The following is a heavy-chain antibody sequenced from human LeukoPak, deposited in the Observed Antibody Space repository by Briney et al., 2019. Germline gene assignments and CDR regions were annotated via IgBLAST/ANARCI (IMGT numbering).Heavy chain of an antibody. Sequence: SETLSLTCTVSGGSISNYYWSWIRQPPGKGLEWIGYIYYTGSTNYNPSLTSRVNISVDTSKNQFSLNLTSVTAADTAVYYCARWGSIAVARFDYWGQGTLVIVSS. D-gene: IGHD6-6*01. CDR3: ARWGSIAVARFDY. CDR1: GGSISNYY. CDR2: IYYTGST. V-gene: IGHV4-59*01. J-gene: IGHJ4*02.